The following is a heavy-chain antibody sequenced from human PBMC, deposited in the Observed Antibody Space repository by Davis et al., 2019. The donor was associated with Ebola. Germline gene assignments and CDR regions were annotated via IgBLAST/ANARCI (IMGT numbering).Heavy chain of an antibody. Sequence: GESLKISCAASGFTFSSYGMHWVRQAPGKGLEWVAVIWYDGSNKYYADSVKGRFTISRDNSKNTLYLQMNSLRVEDTAVYYCARGAYYGSGSYRMYYYYYYGMDVWGQGTTVTVSS. D-gene: IGHD3-10*01. CDR3: ARGAYYGSGSYRMYYYYYYGMDV. V-gene: IGHV3-33*01. CDR2: IWYDGSNK. CDR1: GFTFSSYG. J-gene: IGHJ6*02.